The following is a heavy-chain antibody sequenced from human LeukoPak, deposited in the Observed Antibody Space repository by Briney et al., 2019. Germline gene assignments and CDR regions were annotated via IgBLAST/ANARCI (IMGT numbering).Heavy chain of an antibody. J-gene: IGHJ4*02. CDR3: ARDIEAAGICFDY. CDR1: GFIFSSYW. Sequence: GGSLRLSCEASGFIFSSYWMNWVRQAPGKGPEWVANINQDGTEKYYVDSVKGRFTISRDNAKNSLYLQMNSLRAEDAAVYYCARDIEAAGICFDYWGQGILVTFSS. D-gene: IGHD6-13*01. CDR2: INQDGTEK. V-gene: IGHV3-7*01.